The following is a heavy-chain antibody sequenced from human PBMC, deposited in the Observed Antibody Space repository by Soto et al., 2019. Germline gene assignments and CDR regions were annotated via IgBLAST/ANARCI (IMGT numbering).Heavy chain of an antibody. D-gene: IGHD3-16*01. J-gene: IGHJ4*02. V-gene: IGHV3-7*03. CDR1: GFTFNTFW. CDR2: IKHDGSET. Sequence: GSLRLSCAASGFTFNTFWMSWVRQSPGKGLEWVANIKHDGSETYYVDSVKGRFTISRDNAKNSLFLQMNTLRTEDTAVYYCARDFATHCSGSTCYPYAYWGQGALVTVSS. CDR3: ARDFATHCSGSTCYPYAY.